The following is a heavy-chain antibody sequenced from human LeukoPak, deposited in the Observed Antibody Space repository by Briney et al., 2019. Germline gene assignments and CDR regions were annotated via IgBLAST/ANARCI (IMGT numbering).Heavy chain of an antibody. D-gene: IGHD2-21*02. V-gene: IGHV4-31*03. Sequence: TLSLTCTVSGGSISSGGYYWSWIRQHPGKGLEWIGYIYYSGSTYYNPSLKSRVTISVDTSKNQFSLKLSSVTAADTAVYYCARDRVVVTATSSYWYFDLWGRGTLVTVSS. CDR3: ARDRVVVTATSSYWYFDL. J-gene: IGHJ2*01. CDR1: GGSISSGGYY. CDR2: IYYSGST.